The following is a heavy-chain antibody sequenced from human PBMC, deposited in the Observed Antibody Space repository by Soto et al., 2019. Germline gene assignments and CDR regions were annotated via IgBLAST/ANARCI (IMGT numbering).Heavy chain of an antibody. Sequence: PSQTLSLTCAISGDSVSSNIVTWDWIRQSPSRGLEWLGRTYYRSQWFNDYAVSVKSRMTINADTSKNQFSLQLNYVTPEDTAVYYCARLIGTSWXVGWGQGTPVTVS. V-gene: IGHV6-1*01. J-gene: IGHJ4*02. D-gene: IGHD6-13*01. CDR2: TYYRSQWFN. CDR1: GDSVSSNIVT. CDR3: ARLIGTSWXVG.